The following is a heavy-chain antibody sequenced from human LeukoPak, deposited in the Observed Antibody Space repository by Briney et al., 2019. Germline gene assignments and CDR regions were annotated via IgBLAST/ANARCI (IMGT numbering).Heavy chain of an antibody. D-gene: IGHD1-1*01. CDR3: ARTGSGSTYNPYFDY. CDR2: INPNRGGT. Sequence: ASVKVSCKASGYTFTGYYMHWVGQAPGQGLEWMGWINPNRGGTNYAQKFQGRVTMTRETSISTAYLELRSPRSDDTAVYSCARTGSGSTYNPYFDYWGQGTLVTVSS. J-gene: IGHJ4*02. V-gene: IGHV1-2*02. CDR1: GYTFTGYY.